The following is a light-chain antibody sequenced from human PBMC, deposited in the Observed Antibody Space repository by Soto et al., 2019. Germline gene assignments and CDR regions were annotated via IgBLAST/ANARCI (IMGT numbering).Light chain of an antibody. J-gene: IGLJ1*01. Sequence: ALTQPAAVSGSPGQSIAISCTGTSSDVGTYNSVSWYQQYPGKAPKLMIHDVSNRPSGVSDRFSGSKSGNTASLTISGLQSEDEADYYCSSYTSSSSYVFGSGTKVTVL. CDR3: SSYTSSSSYV. CDR2: DVS. CDR1: SSDVGTYNS. V-gene: IGLV2-14*01.